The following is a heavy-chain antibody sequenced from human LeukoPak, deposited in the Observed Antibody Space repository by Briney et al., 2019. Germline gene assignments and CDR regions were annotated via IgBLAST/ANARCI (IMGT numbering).Heavy chain of an antibody. CDR3: ARVGSITIFGVVPVSDAEYFQH. D-gene: IGHD3-3*01. CDR1: GGSISSGGYY. CDR2: IYHSGST. Sequence: SQTLSLTCTVSGGSISSGGYYWGWIRQPPGKGLEWIGSIYHSGSTYYNPSLKSRVTISVDTSKNQFSLKLSSVTAADTAVYYCARVGSITIFGVVPVSDAEYFQHWGQGTLVTVSS. J-gene: IGHJ1*01. V-gene: IGHV4-39*07.